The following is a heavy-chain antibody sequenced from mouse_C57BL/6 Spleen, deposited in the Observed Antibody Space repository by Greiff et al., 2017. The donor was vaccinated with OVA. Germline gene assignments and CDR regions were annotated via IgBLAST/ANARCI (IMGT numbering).Heavy chain of an antibody. CDR3: GRRGSLYAMDY. D-gene: IGHD6-1*01. Sequence: EVMLVESGAGLVQPGGSLKLSCAASGFTFSDYGMAWVRQAPRTGPEWVAFISNLAYSIYYADTVTGRFTISRENAKNTLYLEMSSLRSEDTAMYYCGRRGSLYAMDYWGQGTSVTVSS. CDR2: ISNLAYSI. V-gene: IGHV5-15*04. J-gene: IGHJ4*01. CDR1: GFTFSDYG.